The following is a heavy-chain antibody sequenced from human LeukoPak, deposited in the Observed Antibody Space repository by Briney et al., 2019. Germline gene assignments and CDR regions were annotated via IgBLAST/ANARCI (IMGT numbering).Heavy chain of an antibody. J-gene: IGHJ1*01. D-gene: IGHD3-22*01. Sequence: GSLRLSCAASGFTFSSYVMSWVRQAPGKGLEWVSGISGSGGDTYYADSVKGRFTISRDNSKNTLYLQMNSLRAEDTAVYYCAKKRYDSSGYLGYFLHWGQGTLVTVSS. V-gene: IGHV3-23*01. CDR3: AKKRYDSSGYLGYFLH. CDR1: GFTFSSYV. CDR2: ISGSGGDT.